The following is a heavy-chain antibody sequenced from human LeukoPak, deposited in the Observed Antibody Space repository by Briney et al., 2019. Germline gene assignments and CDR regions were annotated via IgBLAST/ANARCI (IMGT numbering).Heavy chain of an antibody. CDR3: GRGDPDY. CDR2: INYGGSDR. CDR1: GFTFSSYW. J-gene: IGHJ4*01. Sequence: GGSLRLSCEVSGFTFSSYWMNWVRQAPGKGLEWVANINYGGSDRYYVDSMKGRFTISRDNARNSLYLQMNSLTAEDTAVYYCGRGDPDYWGLGTLVIVSS. V-gene: IGHV3-7*01.